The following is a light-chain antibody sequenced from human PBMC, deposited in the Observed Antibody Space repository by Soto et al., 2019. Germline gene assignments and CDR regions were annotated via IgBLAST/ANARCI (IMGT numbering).Light chain of an antibody. CDR2: DAS. CDR1: QSISSY. V-gene: IGKV1-39*01. J-gene: IGKJ4*01. Sequence: DIQMTQSPSSLSASVGGRVTITCRASQSISSYLNWYQQNPGKAPKLLIYDASSLQSGVPSRFSGSGSGTEFTLTINTLQPEDFATYYCQQGYSTPLTFGGGTKVEVE. CDR3: QQGYSTPLT.